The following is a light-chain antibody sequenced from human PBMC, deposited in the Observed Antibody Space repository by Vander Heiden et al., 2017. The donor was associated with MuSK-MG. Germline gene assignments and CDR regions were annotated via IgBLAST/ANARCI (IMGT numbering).Light chain of an antibody. Sequence: DIQMTQSPSSLSASVGDRVTITCRASQSVAKYLNWYQHKPGKAPKLLIYGGSSVQSGVPSRFSGSGSGSDFILTISKLQPEDFATYYCQQSDSTLLTFGGGTRVEI. V-gene: IGKV1-39*01. CDR2: GGS. CDR1: QSVAKY. J-gene: IGKJ4*01. CDR3: QQSDSTLLT.